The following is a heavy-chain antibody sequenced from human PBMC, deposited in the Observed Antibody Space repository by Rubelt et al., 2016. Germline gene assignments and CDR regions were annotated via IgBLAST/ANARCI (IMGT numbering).Heavy chain of an antibody. V-gene: IGHV3-64D*09. Sequence: VQLVESGGGVVQPGRSLRLSCAASGFTFSSYAMHWVRQAPGKGLEYVSAISSNGGSTYYADAGKVRFTIPGEQSKNTMYLQMSRLRAEDTAVYYCVKEGRAAAAMCWFDPWGQGTLVTVSS. CDR2: ISSNGGST. D-gene: IGHD2-2*01. J-gene: IGHJ5*02. CDR3: VKEGRAAAAMCWFDP. CDR1: GFTFSSYA.